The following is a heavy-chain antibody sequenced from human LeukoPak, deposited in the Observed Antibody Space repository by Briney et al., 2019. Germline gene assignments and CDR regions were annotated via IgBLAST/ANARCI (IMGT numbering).Heavy chain of an antibody. CDR1: GGSISSYY. V-gene: IGHV4-59*08. Sequence: PSETLSLTCTVSGGSISSYYWSWIRQPPGKGLEWIAYTYYSGTTNYNPPLKSRVTISVDTSKNQFSLKLSSVTAADTAVYYCARHGGYSGNPMPFDSWGQGTLVTVSS. CDR3: ARHGGYSGNPMPFDS. J-gene: IGHJ4*02. CDR2: TYYSGTT. D-gene: IGHD4-23*01.